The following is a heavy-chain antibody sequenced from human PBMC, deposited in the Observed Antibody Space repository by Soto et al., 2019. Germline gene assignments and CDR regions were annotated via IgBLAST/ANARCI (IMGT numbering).Heavy chain of an antibody. Sequence: ASVKVSCKASGYTFTSYGISWVRQAPGQGLEWMGWISAYNGNTNYAQKLQGRVTMTTDTSTSTAYMELRSLRSDDTAVYYCARDLARRDWNDPFDYWGQGTLVTVSS. CDR2: ISAYNGNT. V-gene: IGHV1-18*01. CDR3: ARDLARRDWNDPFDY. D-gene: IGHD1-1*01. J-gene: IGHJ4*02. CDR1: GYTFTSYG.